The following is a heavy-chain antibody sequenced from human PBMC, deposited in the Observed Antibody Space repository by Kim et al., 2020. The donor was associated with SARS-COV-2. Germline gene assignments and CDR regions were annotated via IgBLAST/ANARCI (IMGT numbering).Heavy chain of an antibody. CDR2: ISGSGGST. V-gene: IGHV3-23*01. CDR1: GFTFSSYA. CDR3: AKKKVYSSSSPLYYYYGMDV. Sequence: GGSLRLSCAASGFTFSSYAMSWVRQAPGKGLEWVSAISGSGGSTYYADSVKGRFTISRDNSKNTLYLQMNSLRAEDTAVYYCAKKKVYSSSSPLYYYYGMDVWGQGTTVTVSS. J-gene: IGHJ6*02. D-gene: IGHD6-6*01.